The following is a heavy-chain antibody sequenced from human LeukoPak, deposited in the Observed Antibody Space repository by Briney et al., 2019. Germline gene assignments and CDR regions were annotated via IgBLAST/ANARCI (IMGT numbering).Heavy chain of an antibody. CDR2: IYYSGST. CDR3: ARMDAVPPSYYIDY. D-gene: IGHD5-18*01. V-gene: IGHV4-39*01. CDR1: GGSISNSKHY. J-gene: IGHJ4*02. Sequence: PSETLSLTCTVSGGSISNSKHYWGWLRAPPGTRLEWIGHIYYSGSTYHNPSLKSRVAISVDTSRNQFSLKLSSVTVADKAVNSCARMDAVPPSYYIDYWGQGTLVAVSS.